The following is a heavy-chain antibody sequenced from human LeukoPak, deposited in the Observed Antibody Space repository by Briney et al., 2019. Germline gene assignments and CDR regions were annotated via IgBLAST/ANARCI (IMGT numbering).Heavy chain of an antibody. Sequence: SETLSLTCTVSGGSISSYYWSWIRQPAGKGLEWIGRIYSSGSTNYNPSLKSRVTMSVDTSKNQFSLKLNSVTAADTAVYYCARRRVGAISSYNWFDPWGQGTLVTVSS. CDR2: IYSSGST. J-gene: IGHJ5*02. CDR1: GGSISSYY. CDR3: ARRRVGAISSYNWFDP. D-gene: IGHD1-26*01. V-gene: IGHV4-4*07.